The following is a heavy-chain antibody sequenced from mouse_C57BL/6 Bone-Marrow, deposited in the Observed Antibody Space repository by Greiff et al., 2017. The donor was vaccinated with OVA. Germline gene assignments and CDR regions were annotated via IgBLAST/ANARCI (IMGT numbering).Heavy chain of an antibody. CDR3: ARSPQYYGSSYVFAY. CDR2: IYPRSGNT. CDR1: GYTFTSYG. V-gene: IGHV1-81*01. J-gene: IGHJ3*01. Sequence: QVQLQQSGAELARPGASVKLSCKASGYTFTSYGISWVKQRTGQGLEWIGEIYPRSGNTYYNEKFKGKATLTADKSSSTAYMELRSLTSEDSAVYFCARSPQYYGSSYVFAYWGRGTLVTVSA. D-gene: IGHD1-1*01.